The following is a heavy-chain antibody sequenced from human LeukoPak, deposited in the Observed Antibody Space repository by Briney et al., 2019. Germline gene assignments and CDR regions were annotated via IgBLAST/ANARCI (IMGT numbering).Heavy chain of an antibody. J-gene: IGHJ6*02. CDR2: ISGSGGST. V-gene: IGHV3-23*01. Sequence: GGSLRLSCAASGFTFSSYAMSWVRQAPGKGLEWVSGISGSGGSTCYADSVKGRFTISRDNSKNTLYLQMNSLRAEDTAVYYCAKGLLDYYYYYYAMDVWGQGTTVTVSS. D-gene: IGHD1-1*01. CDR3: AKGLLDYYYYYYAMDV. CDR1: GFTFSSYA.